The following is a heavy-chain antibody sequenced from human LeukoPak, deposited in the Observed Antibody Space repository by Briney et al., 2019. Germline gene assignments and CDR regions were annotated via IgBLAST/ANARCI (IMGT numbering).Heavy chain of an antibody. CDR3: ARGDSGYDFGL. Sequence: SETLSPTCTVSGGSISSYFWSWIRQPAGKGLEWIGRIYRSANTHYNPSLKSRVSMSVDTSKNQFSLKLSSVTAADTAVYFCARGDSGYDFGLWGQGTLVTVSS. CDR2: IYRSANT. J-gene: IGHJ5*02. CDR1: GGSISSYF. D-gene: IGHD5-12*01. V-gene: IGHV4-4*07.